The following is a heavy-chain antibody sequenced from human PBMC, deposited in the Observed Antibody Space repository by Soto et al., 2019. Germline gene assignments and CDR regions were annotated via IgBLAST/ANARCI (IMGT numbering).Heavy chain of an antibody. CDR1: GGSSSSSSDY. Sequence: PSVMLSVTCSVAGGSSSSSSDYCDRIRQPPGKGLEWIGSIYYSGSTYYNPSLKSRVTISADTSKNQFSLKLSSVTAADTAVYYCARHTRGVTFDYWGQGTLVTVSS. D-gene: IGHD3-10*01. CDR3: ARHTRGVTFDY. J-gene: IGHJ4*02. CDR2: IYYSGST. V-gene: IGHV4-39*01.